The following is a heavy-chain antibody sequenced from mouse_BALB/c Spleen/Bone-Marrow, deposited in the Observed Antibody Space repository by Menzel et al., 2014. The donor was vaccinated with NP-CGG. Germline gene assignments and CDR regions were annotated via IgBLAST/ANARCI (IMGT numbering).Heavy chain of an antibody. V-gene: IGHV1-7*01. Sequence: LQESGAELAKPGASVKMSCRASGYTFTSYWMHWVKQRPGQGLEWIGYINPSTGYTEYNQKFKDKATLTADKSSNTAYMQLNSLTSEDSAVYYCARGFGSSPVFVYWGQGTLVTVSP. D-gene: IGHD1-1*01. CDR1: GYTFTSYW. J-gene: IGHJ3*01. CDR2: INPSTGYT. CDR3: ARGFGSSPVFVY.